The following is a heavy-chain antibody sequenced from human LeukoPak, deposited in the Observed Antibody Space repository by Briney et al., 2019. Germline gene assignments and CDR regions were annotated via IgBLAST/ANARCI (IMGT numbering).Heavy chain of an antibody. V-gene: IGHV3-48*01. D-gene: IGHD2-2*01. CDR3: AHGTMYQLDY. Sequence: GGSLRLSCVASGFTFRKYNMHWVRQAPGKGLEWVSYISSSSSAIYYADSVKGRFTVSRDNSKNTLYLQMNSLRAEDTAVYYCAHGTMYQLDYWGQGTLVTVSS. J-gene: IGHJ4*02. CDR2: ISSSSSAI. CDR1: GFTFRKYN.